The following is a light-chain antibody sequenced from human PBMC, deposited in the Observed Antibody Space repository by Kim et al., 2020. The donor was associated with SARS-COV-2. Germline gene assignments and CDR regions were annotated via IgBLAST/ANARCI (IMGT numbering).Light chain of an antibody. J-gene: IGLJ2*01. V-gene: IGLV3-19*01. Sequence: SSELTQDPAVSVALGQTVRITCQGDSLRSYYATWYQQKPRQPPLLVIFGRNNRPSGIPDRFSGSTSGNTASLTISGAQAEDEADFYCQSRDSVGNVVFGGGTKVTVL. CDR3: QSRDSVGNVV. CDR2: GRN. CDR1: SLRSYY.